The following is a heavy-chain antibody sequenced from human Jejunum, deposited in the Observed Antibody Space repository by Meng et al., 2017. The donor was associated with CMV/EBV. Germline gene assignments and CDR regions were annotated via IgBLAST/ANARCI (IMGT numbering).Heavy chain of an antibody. V-gene: IGHV1-2*02. CDR3: ARENAYCGGACTSSWFDP. D-gene: IGHD2-21*01. CDR2: ISPHSGGT. CDR1: SGYY. J-gene: IGHJ5*02. Sequence: SGYYMHWVRQAPGQGLEWMGWISPHSGGTKYAQKFQGRVTMTRDTSISTAYMEVTRLSSDDTAVYYCARENAYCGGACTSSWFDPWGQGTLVTVSS.